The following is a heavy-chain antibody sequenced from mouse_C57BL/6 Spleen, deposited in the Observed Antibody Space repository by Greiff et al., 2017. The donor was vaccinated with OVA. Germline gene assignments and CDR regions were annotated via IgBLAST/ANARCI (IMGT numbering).Heavy chain of an antibody. Sequence: QVQLKQPGAELVKPGASVKLSCKASGYTFTSYWMHWVKQRPGRGLEWIGRIDPNSGGTKYNEKFKSKATLTVDKPSSTAYMQLSSLTSEDSAVYYCARRPYGGYYAMDYWGQGTSVTVSS. J-gene: IGHJ4*01. V-gene: IGHV1-72*01. CDR1: GYTFTSYW. CDR2: IDPNSGGT. CDR3: ARRPYGGYYAMDY. D-gene: IGHD1-1*01.